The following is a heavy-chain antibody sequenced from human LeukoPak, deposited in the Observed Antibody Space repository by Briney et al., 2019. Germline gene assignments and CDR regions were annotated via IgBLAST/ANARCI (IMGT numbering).Heavy chain of an antibody. CDR1: GFTFSGHC. CDR2: INANSCGT. Sequence: GSLKVSCTASGFTFSGHCMHWVRQAPGQGLEWMAWINANSCGTNYAHKLQGRVTMTRDTSISTAYMQLSRLRSEDTAVYYCARDHTWGVEMATNSDAFDTWGQGTLVTVSS. V-gene: IGHV1-2*02. D-gene: IGHD5-24*01. CDR3: ARDHTWGVEMATNSDAFDT. J-gene: IGHJ3*02.